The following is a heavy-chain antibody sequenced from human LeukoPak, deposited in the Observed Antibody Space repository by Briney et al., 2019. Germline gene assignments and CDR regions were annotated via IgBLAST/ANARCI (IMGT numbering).Heavy chain of an antibody. Sequence: GGSLRLSCAASGFTFSNYAMSWVRQAPGKGLEWVSAISSGDGTTYYADSVEGRFTISRDNSKNTLYLHMNSLRAEDTAVYYCAKDNYYDSSGYCNFDYWGQGTLVTVSS. D-gene: IGHD3-22*01. CDR2: ISSGDGTT. CDR3: AKDNYYDSSGYCNFDY. V-gene: IGHV3-23*01. CDR1: GFTFSNYA. J-gene: IGHJ4*02.